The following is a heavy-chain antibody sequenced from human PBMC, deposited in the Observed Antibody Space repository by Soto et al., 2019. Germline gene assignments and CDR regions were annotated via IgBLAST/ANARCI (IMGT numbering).Heavy chain of an antibody. Sequence: ESGGGVVQPGRSLRLSCAASGFTFSSYAMHWVRQAPGKGLEWVAVISYDGSNKYYADSVKGRFTISRDNSKNTLYLQMNSLRAEDTAVYYCARGATRDYWGQGTLVTVSS. CDR3: ARGATRDY. CDR2: ISYDGSNK. CDR1: GFTFSSYA. V-gene: IGHV3-30-3*01. J-gene: IGHJ4*02. D-gene: IGHD2-15*01.